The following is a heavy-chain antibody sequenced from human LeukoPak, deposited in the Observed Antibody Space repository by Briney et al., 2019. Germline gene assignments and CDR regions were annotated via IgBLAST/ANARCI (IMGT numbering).Heavy chain of an antibody. CDR3: ARDDGDYSNYNLSFDY. J-gene: IGHJ4*02. Sequence: SQTLSLTCTVSGDSISSGDYYWSWIRQPPGKGLEWIVYIDYSGSTYYNPSLKSRVTISVDTSKNQFSLKLSSVTAADTAVYYCARDDGDYSNYNLSFDYWGQGTLVTVSS. V-gene: IGHV4-30-4*08. D-gene: IGHD4-11*01. CDR1: GDSISSGDYY. CDR2: IDYSGST.